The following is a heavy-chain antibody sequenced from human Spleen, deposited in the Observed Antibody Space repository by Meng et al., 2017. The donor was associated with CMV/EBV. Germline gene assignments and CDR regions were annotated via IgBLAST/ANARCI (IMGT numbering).Heavy chain of an antibody. Sequence: LSGLSLMTTGVGVRWFRQPPRKPLVWLALIYWDDDKRYNPSLKSSITITKNTSTHKVTITMATINPIDKATYYCDHRDYYNSGGYYSWGQGTLVTVSS. CDR3: DHRDYYNSGGYYS. CDR2: IYWDDDK. CDR1: GLSLMTTGVG. J-gene: IGHJ4*02. D-gene: IGHD3-22*01. V-gene: IGHV2-5*02.